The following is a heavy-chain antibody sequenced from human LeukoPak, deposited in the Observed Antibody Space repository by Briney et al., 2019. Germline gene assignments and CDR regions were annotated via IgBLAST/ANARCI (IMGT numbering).Heavy chain of an antibody. CDR3: ARNAFKTSSENYFDF. Sequence: ASVKVSCKASGYTFTSYAMHWVRQAPGQRLEWMGWISAYSGDTNYAQRFQGRVTMSTDTSTDTAYMELRSLKSEDTAVYYCARNAFKTSSENYFDFWGRGTLVTVSS. V-gene: IGHV1-3*01. J-gene: IGHJ4*02. D-gene: IGHD3-3*02. CDR1: GYTFTSYA. CDR2: ISAYSGDT.